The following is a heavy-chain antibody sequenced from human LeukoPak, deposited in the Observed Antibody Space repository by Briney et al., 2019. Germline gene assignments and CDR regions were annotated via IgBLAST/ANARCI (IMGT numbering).Heavy chain of an antibody. CDR2: IYYSGIT. CDR1: GGSISSTSYY. V-gene: IGHV4-39*01. Sequence: SETLSLTCTVSGGSISSTSYYWGWIRQPPGKGLEWLGSIYYSGITYYNPSLKSRVTISVDTSKNQFSLKLSSVNATDTAVYFCARVNGGSFYYLDVWGKGTTVTVSS. J-gene: IGHJ6*03. CDR3: ARVNGGSFYYLDV. D-gene: IGHD1-26*01.